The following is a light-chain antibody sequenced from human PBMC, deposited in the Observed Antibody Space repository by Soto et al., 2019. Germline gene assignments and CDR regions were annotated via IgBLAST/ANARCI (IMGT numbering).Light chain of an antibody. J-gene: IGKJ1*01. CDR3: QQYGSSPGT. CDR2: GAS. Sequence: EIVLTQSPGTLSLSPGERATLSCRASQSVSSYLAWYQQKPGQAPRLLIYGASSRATGIPDRFSGSGSGTDFTLTISGLEPEDFAVYYCQQYGSSPGTFGQGTKAEIK. V-gene: IGKV3-20*01. CDR1: QSVSSY.